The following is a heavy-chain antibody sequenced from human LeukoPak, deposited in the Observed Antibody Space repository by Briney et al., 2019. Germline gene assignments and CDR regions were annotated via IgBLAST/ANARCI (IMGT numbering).Heavy chain of an antibody. J-gene: IGHJ4*02. D-gene: IGHD3-9*01. CDR3: VIWGDYDVLTGYYVPDY. Sequence: QSGGSLRLSCVASGFTFSNYAMSWVRQAPGKRLEWVSAITGSGTNTYYADSVKGRFTISRDNSKNTVFLQMNSLRHEDTAIYYCVIWGDYDVLTGYYVPDYWGQGTLVTVSS. CDR2: ITGSGTNT. CDR1: GFTFSNYA. V-gene: IGHV3-23*01.